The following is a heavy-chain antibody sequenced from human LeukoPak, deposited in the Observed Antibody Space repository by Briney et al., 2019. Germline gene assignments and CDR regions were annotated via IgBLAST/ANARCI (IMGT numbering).Heavy chain of an antibody. Sequence: SETLSLTCTVSGGSISSYYWSWIRQPPGKGLEWIGYIYYSGSTNYNPSLKSRVTISVGTSKNQFSLKLSSVTAADTAVYYCAREDAFWSGYFYYWGQGTLVTVSS. J-gene: IGHJ4*02. V-gene: IGHV4-59*01. CDR2: IYYSGST. CDR3: AREDAFWSGYFYY. D-gene: IGHD3-3*01. CDR1: GGSISSYY.